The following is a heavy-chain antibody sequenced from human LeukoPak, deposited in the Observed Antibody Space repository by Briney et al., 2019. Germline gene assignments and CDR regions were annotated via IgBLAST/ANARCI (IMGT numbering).Heavy chain of an antibody. CDR2: FDPEHGEM. D-gene: IGHD3-9*01. V-gene: IGHV1-24*01. CDR1: GDTLTELS. Sequence: ASVKVSSKVSGDTLTELSTHWVRQAPGKGLEWMGGFDPEHGEMIYAQKLQGRVTMTEDRSTDTAYMELSSLRSEDTAVYYCATGRPWDLLKYWGQGTLVTVSS. J-gene: IGHJ4*02. CDR3: ATGRPWDLLKY.